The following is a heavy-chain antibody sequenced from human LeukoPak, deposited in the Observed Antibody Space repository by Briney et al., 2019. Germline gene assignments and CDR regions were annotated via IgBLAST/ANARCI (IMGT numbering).Heavy chain of an antibody. CDR2: ISGSGGST. V-gene: IGHV3-23*01. Sequence: GGSLRLSCAASGFTFSSYAMSWVRQAPGKGLEWVSAISGSGGSTYYADSVKGRFTISRDNSKNTLYLQMDSLRAEDTAVYYCARGEWLFYYFDYWGQGTLVTVSS. D-gene: IGHD3-3*01. CDR1: GFTFSSYA. CDR3: ARGEWLFYYFDY. J-gene: IGHJ4*02.